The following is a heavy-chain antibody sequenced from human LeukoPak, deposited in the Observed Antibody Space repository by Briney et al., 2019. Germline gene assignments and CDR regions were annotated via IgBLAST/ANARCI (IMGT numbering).Heavy chain of an antibody. CDR3: ARVGGIAAAIDP. V-gene: IGHV4-61*01. CDR2: IYYSGST. CDR1: GGSISSSYY. Sequence: SGTLSLTCAVSGGSISSSYYWSWIRPPPGKGLEWIGYIYYSGSTNYNPSLKSRVTISVDTSKNQFSLKLSSVTAADTAVYYCARVGGIAAAIDPWGQGTLVTVSS. J-gene: IGHJ5*02. D-gene: IGHD6-13*01.